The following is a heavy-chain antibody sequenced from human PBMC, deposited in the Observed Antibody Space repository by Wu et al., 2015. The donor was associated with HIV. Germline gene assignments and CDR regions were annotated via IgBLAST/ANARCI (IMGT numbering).Heavy chain of an antibody. CDR2: INPSAGST. CDR1: GCSFTTYY. Sequence: QVQLVQSGAEVRKPGASVKVSCKASGCSFTTYYLNWVRQAPGQGLEWMGIINPSAGSTTYAQKFQGRVTMTRDTSTTTVYMELSSLRSEDTAVYYCARGIAVAGAFGMDVWGQGTTVTVSS. J-gene: IGHJ6*02. CDR3: ARGIAVAGAFGMDV. V-gene: IGHV1-46*01. D-gene: IGHD6-19*01.